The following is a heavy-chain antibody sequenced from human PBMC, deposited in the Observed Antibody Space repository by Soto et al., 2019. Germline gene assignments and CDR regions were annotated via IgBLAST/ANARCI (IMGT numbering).Heavy chain of an antibody. D-gene: IGHD3-22*01. CDR1: GGYITTYY. CDR2: IHYSGST. V-gene: IGHV4-59*01. Sequence: SGTLSLTCTVSGGYITTYYWSWIRQSPGRGLEWIGFIHYSGSTSYNPSLRSRVSISVDPSKNQISLKVFYVTAADTAVYYCATESGGSSLVLEGFDRWGQGTL. J-gene: IGHJ5*02. CDR3: ATESGGSSLVLEGFDR.